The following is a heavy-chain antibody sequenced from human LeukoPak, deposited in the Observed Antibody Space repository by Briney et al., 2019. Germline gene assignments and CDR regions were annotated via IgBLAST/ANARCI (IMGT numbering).Heavy chain of an antibody. D-gene: IGHD1-26*01. CDR2: VWNDGSNK. CDR1: GFIFSSYG. Sequence: PGGSLRLSCAASGFIFSSYGMHWVRQAPGKGLEWVAVVWNDGSNKYYADSVKGRFTISRDNPKNTLYLQMNSLRAEDTAVYYCARDRSGSYDAFDIWGQGTMVTVSS. CDR3: ARDRSGSYDAFDI. V-gene: IGHV3-33*01. J-gene: IGHJ3*02.